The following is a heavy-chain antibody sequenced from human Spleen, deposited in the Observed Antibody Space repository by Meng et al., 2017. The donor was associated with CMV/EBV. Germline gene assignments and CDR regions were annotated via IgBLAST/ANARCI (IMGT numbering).Heavy chain of an antibody. CDR2: ISGYNSNK. V-gene: IGHV1-18*01. D-gene: IGHD3-22*01. Sequence: TFATYTNGWVRQTPGQELEWMGLISGYNSNKHYAQKFQDRVTMTTDTSTSAAYMELRSLRSDDTAVYFCARLPAPYYYDHSGSFDYWGQGTLVTVSS. CDR1: TFATYT. CDR3: ARLPAPYYYDHSGSFDY. J-gene: IGHJ4*02.